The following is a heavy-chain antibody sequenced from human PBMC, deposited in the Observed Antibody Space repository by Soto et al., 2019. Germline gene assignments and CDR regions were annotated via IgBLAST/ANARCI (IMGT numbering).Heavy chain of an antibody. J-gene: IGHJ2*01. V-gene: IGHV1-3*01. CDR3: ARDRIGYCSGGSCYTNWYFDL. Sequence: GASVQVSCKAAGYTFTSYAMHWVRQAPGQRLEWMGWINAGNGNTKYSQKFQGRVTITRDTSASTAYMELSSLRSEDTAVYYCARDRIGYCSGGSCYTNWYFDLWGRGTLVTVSS. CDR1: GYTFTSYA. CDR2: INAGNGNT. D-gene: IGHD2-15*01.